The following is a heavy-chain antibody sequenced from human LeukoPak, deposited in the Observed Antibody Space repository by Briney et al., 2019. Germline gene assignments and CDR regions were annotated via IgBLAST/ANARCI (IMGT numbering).Heavy chain of an antibody. J-gene: IGHJ5*02. CDR1: GYTFTGYY. CDR3: AREREDRDCSSTSCYIDWFDP. V-gene: IGHV1-2*02. CDR2: INPTSGGT. Sequence: AAVKVSCKASGYTFTGYYMHWVRQAPGQGLDGMGWINPTSGGTNYAQKFQGRVTMNRDTSISTAYMELSRLGSDDTAVYYCAREREDRDCSSTSCYIDWFDPWGQGTLVTVSS. D-gene: IGHD2-2*02.